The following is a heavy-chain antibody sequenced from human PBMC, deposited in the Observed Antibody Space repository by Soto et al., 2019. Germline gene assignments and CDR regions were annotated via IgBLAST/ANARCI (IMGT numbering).Heavy chain of an antibody. V-gene: IGHV4-59*11. Sequence: PSDTLSLTCTFSGGSISSHYWSWVRQAPGKGLEWIGHIYYRGSTSYNPSLRSRSTISVDTSNNQFSLKLNSVTTADTAVYYCARDGREASGMDVWGQGTKVTVSS. CDR1: GGSISSHY. J-gene: IGHJ6*02. D-gene: IGHD1-26*01. CDR3: ARDGREASGMDV. CDR2: IYYRGST.